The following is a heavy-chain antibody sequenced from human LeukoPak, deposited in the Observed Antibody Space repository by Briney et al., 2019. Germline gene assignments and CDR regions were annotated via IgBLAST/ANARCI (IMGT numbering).Heavy chain of an antibody. CDR1: GYTFTNNF. CDR2: INPSGDNT. Sequence: ASVKVSCKASGYTFTNNFMHWVRQAPGQGLEWMGIINPSGDNTWYAQKFQGRVTMTRDMATSTVYMELSSLRSEDTAVYYCARVLSLRGYSGYDAFDIWGQGTMVTVSS. D-gene: IGHD5-12*01. J-gene: IGHJ3*02. V-gene: IGHV1-46*01. CDR3: ARVLSLRGYSGYDAFDI.